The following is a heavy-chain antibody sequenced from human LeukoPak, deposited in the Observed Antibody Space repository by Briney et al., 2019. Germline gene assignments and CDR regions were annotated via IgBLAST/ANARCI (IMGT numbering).Heavy chain of an antibody. CDR1: GGSISSYY. CDR3: ARSWELYYLDY. J-gene: IGHJ4*02. CDR2: IYDSGST. D-gene: IGHD4-23*01. V-gene: IGHV4-59*01. Sequence: SETLSLTCTVSGGSISSYYWSWIRQPPGKGLEWIGYIYDSGSTSYNPSLKSRVTISVDTSKNQFSLKLSSVTAADTAVYYCARSWELYYLDYWGQGTLVTVSS.